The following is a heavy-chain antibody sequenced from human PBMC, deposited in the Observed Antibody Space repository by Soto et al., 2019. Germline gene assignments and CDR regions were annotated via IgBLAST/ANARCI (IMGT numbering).Heavy chain of an antibody. Sequence: QVQLVESGGGVVQPGRSLRLSCAASGFTFSSYAMHWVRRAPGKGLEWMAVMSYDGSNKYYADSVKGRFTISRDNSKNTLYLQMNSLRPEDTARYYCARDGGAYWGQGNLVIVSS. D-gene: IGHD3-16*01. CDR2: MSYDGSNK. V-gene: IGHV3-30-3*01. CDR3: ARDGGAY. CDR1: GFTFSSYA. J-gene: IGHJ4*02.